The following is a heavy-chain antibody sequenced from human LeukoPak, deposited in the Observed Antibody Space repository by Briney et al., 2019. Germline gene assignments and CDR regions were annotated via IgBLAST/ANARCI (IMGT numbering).Heavy chain of an antibody. CDR3: ARVDGPVGP. D-gene: IGHD5-12*01. CDR2: IYHSGST. CDR1: GYSISSGYY. V-gene: IGHV4-38-2*01. Sequence: SETLSLTCAVSGYSISSGYYWGWIRPPPGKGLEWIGSIYHSGSTYYNPSLKSRVTISVDTSKNQFSLKLSSVTAPDTAVYYCARVDGPVGPWGQGTLVTVSS. J-gene: IGHJ5*02.